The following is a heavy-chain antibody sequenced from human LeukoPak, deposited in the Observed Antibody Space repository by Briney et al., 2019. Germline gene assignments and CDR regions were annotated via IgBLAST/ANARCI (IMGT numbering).Heavy chain of an antibody. V-gene: IGHV4-39*01. CDR1: GGSISSSRYY. Sequence: SSETLSLTCTVSGGSISSSRYYWGWIRQPPGKGLQWIGRIYYTGSTYYNPSVRSRVSISVDTSKNQFTLKLSSVTAADTAVYYCARRGVVATPDANFWGQGTLVTVSS. D-gene: IGHD5-12*01. CDR3: ARRGVVATPDANF. J-gene: IGHJ4*02. CDR2: IYYTGST.